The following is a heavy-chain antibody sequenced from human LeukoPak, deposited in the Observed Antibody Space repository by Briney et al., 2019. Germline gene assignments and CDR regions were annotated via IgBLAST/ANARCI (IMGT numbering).Heavy chain of an antibody. CDR2: IRNKPNTYAT. Sequence: GGSLRLSCEASGFSFSGAAMHWVRQASGKGLEWLGRIRNKPNTYATTYATSVKGRFVISRDDSRNMAYLQMNSLKTEDTAVYYCARQYYDINGFYTAGDYYYYMDVWGKGTTVTVSS. CDR3: ARQYYDINGFYTAGDYYYYMDV. J-gene: IGHJ6*03. CDR1: GFSFSGAA. V-gene: IGHV3-73*01. D-gene: IGHD3-22*01.